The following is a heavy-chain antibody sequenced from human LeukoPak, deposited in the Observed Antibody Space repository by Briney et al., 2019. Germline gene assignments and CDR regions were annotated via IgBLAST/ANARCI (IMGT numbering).Heavy chain of an antibody. CDR1: GFTFSSYA. D-gene: IGHD4-23*01. CDR2: ISYDGSNK. J-gene: IGHJ6*03. CDR3: ARDGTTVVIYYYYMDV. V-gene: IGHV3-30-3*01. Sequence: GGSLRLSCAASGFTFSSYAMHWDRQAPGKGLEWVAVISYDGSNKYYADSVKGRFTISRDNSKNTLYLQMNSLRAEDTAVYYCARDGTTVVIYYYYMDVWGKGTTVTVSS.